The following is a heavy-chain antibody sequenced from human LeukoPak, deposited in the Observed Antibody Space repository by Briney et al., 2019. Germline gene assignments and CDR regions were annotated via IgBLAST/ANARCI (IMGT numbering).Heavy chain of an antibody. CDR1: GFTFSSYE. V-gene: IGHV3-48*03. CDR3: ARERYCSSTSCPHGDLDY. Sequence: GGSLRLSCAASGFTFSSYEMNWVRQAPGKGLEWVSYIGVSGSTMYYAESVKGRFTISRDNAKNSLYLQMNSLRAEDTAVYYCARERYCSSTSCPHGDLDYWGQGALVSVSS. J-gene: IGHJ4*02. CDR2: IGVSGSTM. D-gene: IGHD2-2*01.